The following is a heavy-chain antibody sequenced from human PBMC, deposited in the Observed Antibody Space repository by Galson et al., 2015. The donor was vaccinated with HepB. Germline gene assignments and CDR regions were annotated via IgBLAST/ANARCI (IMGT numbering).Heavy chain of an antibody. Sequence: SLRLSCAASGFTFSSYGMHWVRQAPGKGLEWVAAIWYDGSNKYYADSVKGRFTISRDNSKNTLYLQMNSLRAEDTAVYYCARDRDSGYDTAGAFDIWGQGTMVTVSS. CDR3: ARDRDSGYDTAGAFDI. CDR1: GFTFSSYG. D-gene: IGHD5-12*01. J-gene: IGHJ3*02. V-gene: IGHV3-33*01. CDR2: IWYDGSNK.